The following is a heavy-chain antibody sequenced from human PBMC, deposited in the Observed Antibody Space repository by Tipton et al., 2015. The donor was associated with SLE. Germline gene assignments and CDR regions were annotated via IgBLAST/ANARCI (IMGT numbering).Heavy chain of an antibody. V-gene: IGHV3-48*03. CDR1: GFTISSYE. Sequence: SLRLSCAASGFTISSYEMNWVRQAPGKGLEWISYISTSGGTRYYADAMKGRFTISRDNGKNSLYLQMNSLRAEDTAVYYCVGKYYYCNYMDVWGQGATVAVSS. CDR2: ISTSGGTR. CDR3: VGKYYYCNYMDV. J-gene: IGHJ6*03.